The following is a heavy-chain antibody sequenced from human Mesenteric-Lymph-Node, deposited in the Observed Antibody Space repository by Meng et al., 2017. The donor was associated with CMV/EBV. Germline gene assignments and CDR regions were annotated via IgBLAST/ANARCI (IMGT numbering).Heavy chain of an antibody. CDR3: AKDPVEI. D-gene: IGHD4-23*01. Sequence: GESLKISCGASGFTFSGYGTHWVRQAPGKGLEWVAFIRYDGRKEDYADSVKGRFTISRDNSKNTVYLQMNSLRPEDTAVYFCAKDPVEIWGQGTMVTVSS. CDR1: GFTFSGYG. J-gene: IGHJ3*02. V-gene: IGHV3-30*02. CDR2: IRYDGRKE.